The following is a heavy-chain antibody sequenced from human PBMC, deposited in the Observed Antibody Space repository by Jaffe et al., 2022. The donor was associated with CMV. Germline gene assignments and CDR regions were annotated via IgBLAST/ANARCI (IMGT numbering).Heavy chain of an antibody. CDR3: ARLRRGAGGSYYYFDW. V-gene: IGHV2-70*13. CDR2: IDWDDAK. J-gene: IGHJ4*02. D-gene: IGHD2-21*02. CDR1: GFSLSTSGMC. Sequence: QVTLRESGPALVKPTQTLTLTCTFSGFSLSTSGMCVSWIRQPPGKALEWLARIDWDDAKYYSTSLKTRLAISRDTSKNQVVLTMTNMDPVDTATYYCARLRRGAGGSYYYFDWWGQGTLVTVSS.